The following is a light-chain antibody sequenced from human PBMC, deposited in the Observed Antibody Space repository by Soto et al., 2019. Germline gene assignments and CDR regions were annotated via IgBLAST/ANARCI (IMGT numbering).Light chain of an antibody. Sequence: VLTQSPGTPSLSPGERATLSCRAGQSVSSGYLAWYQQKPGQAPRLLIYATYTRATGIPDRFSGSGSGTDFTLTISRLQPEDFAVYYCQQYGPSPLYTFGQGTKLEIK. CDR1: QSVSSGY. J-gene: IGKJ2*01. V-gene: IGKV3-20*01. CDR3: QQYGPSPLYT. CDR2: ATY.